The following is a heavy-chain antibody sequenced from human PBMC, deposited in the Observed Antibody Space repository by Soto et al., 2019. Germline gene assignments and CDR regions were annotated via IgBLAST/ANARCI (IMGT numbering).Heavy chain of an antibody. CDR3: AKAFITMVRGRGYYFDY. J-gene: IGHJ4*02. Sequence: GGSLRLSCAASGFTFSSYAMSWVRQAPGKGLEWVSAISGSGGSTYYADSAKGRFTISRDNSKNTLYLQMNSLRAEDTAVYYCAKAFITMVRGRGYYFDYWGQGTLVTVSS. D-gene: IGHD3-10*01. CDR1: GFTFSSYA. CDR2: ISGSGGST. V-gene: IGHV3-23*01.